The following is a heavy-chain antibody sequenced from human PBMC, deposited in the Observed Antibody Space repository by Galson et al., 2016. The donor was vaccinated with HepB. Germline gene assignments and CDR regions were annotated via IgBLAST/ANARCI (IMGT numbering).Heavy chain of an antibody. CDR3: ERVPREMSTIR. Sequence: SLRLSCAASGVTFSRFVMHWIRQAPGRGLDWVAFISYDGNRKYYAHSVKGRFTISSDNSRNTLYLQMNNLRPDDTATYYRERVPREMSTIRRGQGALVTVSS. V-gene: IGHV3-30-3*01. CDR2: ISYDGNRK. CDR1: GVTFSRFV. J-gene: IGHJ4*02. D-gene: IGHD5-24*01.